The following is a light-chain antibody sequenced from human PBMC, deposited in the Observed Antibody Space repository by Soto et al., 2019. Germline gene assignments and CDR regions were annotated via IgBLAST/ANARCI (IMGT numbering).Light chain of an antibody. J-gene: IGKJ1*01. CDR1: QSVSSGY. Sequence: EIVLTQSPGTLSLSPGERATLSCRASQSVSSGYLAWYQQKPGQAPRLLIYGASTRATGIPARFSGSGSGTEFTLTISSLQSEDFAVYFCQQYNIWPQTFGQGTKVDI. V-gene: IGKV3-15*01. CDR2: GAS. CDR3: QQYNIWPQT.